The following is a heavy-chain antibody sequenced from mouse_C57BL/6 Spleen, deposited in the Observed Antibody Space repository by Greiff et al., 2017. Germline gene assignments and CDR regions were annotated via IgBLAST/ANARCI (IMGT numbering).Heavy chain of an antibody. D-gene: IGHD2-2*01. Sequence: VKLQESGAELVKPGASVKMSCKASGYTFTTYPIEWMKQNHGKSLEWIGNFHPYNDDTTYNEKFKGKATLDVEKSSSTVYLELSRLTSEDSAVYYCASHDGYDGAMDYWGQGTSVTVSS. CDR3: ASHDGYDGAMDY. CDR1: GYTFTTYP. V-gene: IGHV1-47*01. CDR2: FHPYNDDT. J-gene: IGHJ4*01.